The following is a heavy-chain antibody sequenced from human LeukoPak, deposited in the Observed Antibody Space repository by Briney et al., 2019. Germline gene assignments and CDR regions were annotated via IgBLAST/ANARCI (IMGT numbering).Heavy chain of an antibody. V-gene: IGHV4-59*12. J-gene: IGHJ4*02. Sequence: SETLSLTCTVSGGSISSYYWSWIRQPPGKGLEWIGYIYYSGSTNYNPSLKSRVTISVDTSKNQFSLKLSSVTAADTAVHYCARTGPTFNFDWLYAPSFDYWGQGTLVTVSS. CDR1: GGSISSYY. D-gene: IGHD3-9*01. CDR3: ARTGPTFNFDWLYAPSFDY. CDR2: IYYSGST.